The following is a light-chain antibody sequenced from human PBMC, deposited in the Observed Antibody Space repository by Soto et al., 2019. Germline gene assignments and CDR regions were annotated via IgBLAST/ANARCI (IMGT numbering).Light chain of an antibody. V-gene: IGKV3-20*01. CDR2: AAS. Sequence: PGERATLSCRASQSVDRKDLAWYQQKPGQAPRILIFAASSRATGIPDRFSGSGSGTEFTLTISSLQPDDFATYYCQQYNSYLYTFGQGTKVDIK. CDR3: QQYNSYLYT. CDR1: QSVDRKD. J-gene: IGKJ2*01.